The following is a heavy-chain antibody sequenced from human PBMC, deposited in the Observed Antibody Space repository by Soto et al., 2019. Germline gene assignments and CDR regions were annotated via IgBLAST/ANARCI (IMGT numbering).Heavy chain of an antibody. CDR2: INHSGST. CDR1: GGSFSGYY. Sequence: QVQLQQWGAGLLKPSETLSLTCAVYGGSFSGYYWSWIRQPPGKGLEWIGEINHSGSTNYNPSLKSRVTISVDTSKNQFSLKLSSVTAADTAVYYCARKGMTTVTSIDYWGQGTLVTVSS. D-gene: IGHD4-17*01. CDR3: ARKGMTTVTSIDY. J-gene: IGHJ4*02. V-gene: IGHV4-34*01.